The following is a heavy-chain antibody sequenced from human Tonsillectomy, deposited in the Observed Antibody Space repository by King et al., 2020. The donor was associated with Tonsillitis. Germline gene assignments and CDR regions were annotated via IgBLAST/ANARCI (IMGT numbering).Heavy chain of an antibody. Sequence: VQLVESGGGVVQPGRSLRLSCAASGFTFRNSGMHWVRQAPGKGLEWVTTISYDGSNKYYADSVKGRFTISRDNSKNTLYLQMTSLRAEDTAVYYCARDPPYVGWLVIYGMDVRGQGTTVIVSS. D-gene: IGHD6-19*01. J-gene: IGHJ6*01. V-gene: IGHV3-33*05. CDR3: ARDPPYVGWLVIYGMDV. CDR2: ISYDGSNK. CDR1: GFTFRNSG.